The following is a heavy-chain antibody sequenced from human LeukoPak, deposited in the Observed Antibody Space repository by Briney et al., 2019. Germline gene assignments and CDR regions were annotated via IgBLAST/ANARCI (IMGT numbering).Heavy chain of an antibody. D-gene: IGHD1-26*01. CDR3: ARGGSYFDDAFDI. V-gene: IGHV3-21*01. J-gene: IGHJ3*02. CDR1: GFTFSSYS. Sequence: PGGSMRLSCAASGFTFSSYSMNWDRQAPGKGLEWVSYISSSSSYIYYADSVKGRFTISRDNAKNSLYLQMNSLRAEDTAVYYCARGGSYFDDAFDIWGQGTMVTVSS. CDR2: ISSSSSYI.